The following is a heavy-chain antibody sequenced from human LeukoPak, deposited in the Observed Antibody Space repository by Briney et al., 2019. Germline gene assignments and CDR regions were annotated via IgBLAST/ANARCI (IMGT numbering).Heavy chain of an antibody. CDR3: AKGPQVGSGYHPDS. V-gene: IGHV3-23*01. CDR2: ITGSDDRT. D-gene: IGHD3-22*01. Sequence: GGSLRLSCAASGFTFDDYAMTWVRQAPGEGLEWVSTITGSDDRTYYADSVKGRFIISRDHSKNTLHLQVNSLRAEDTAIYYCAKGPQVGSGYHPDSWGQGTLVSVSS. CDR1: GFTFDDYA. J-gene: IGHJ4*02.